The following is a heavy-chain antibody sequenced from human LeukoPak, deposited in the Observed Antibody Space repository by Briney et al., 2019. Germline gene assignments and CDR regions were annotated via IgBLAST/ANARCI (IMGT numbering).Heavy chain of an antibody. V-gene: IGHV3-74*01. J-gene: IGHJ6*02. CDR1: GFTFSSYW. Sequence: PGGSLRLSCAASGFTFSSYWMHWVRQAPGKGLVWVPRINSDGSSTSYADSVKGRFTISRDNAKNTLYLQMNSLRAEDTAVYYCASWYDSSGSRHPFYYYYYGMDVWGQGTTVTVSS. D-gene: IGHD3-22*01. CDR2: INSDGSST. CDR3: ASWYDSSGSRHPFYYYYYGMDV.